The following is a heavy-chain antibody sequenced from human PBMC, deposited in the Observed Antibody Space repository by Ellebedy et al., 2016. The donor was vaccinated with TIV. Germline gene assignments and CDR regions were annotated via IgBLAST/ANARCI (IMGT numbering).Heavy chain of an antibody. CDR3: AREIQLWSRRTNWFDP. CDR2: IYYSGST. CDR1: GGSISSSSYY. V-gene: IGHV4-61*05. Sequence: MPSETLSLTCTVSGGSISSSSYYWSWIRPPPGKGLEWIGYIYYSGSTNYNPSLKSRVTISVDTSKNQFSLKLSSVTAADTAVYYCAREIQLWSRRTNWFDPWGQGTLVTVSS. J-gene: IGHJ5*02. D-gene: IGHD5-18*01.